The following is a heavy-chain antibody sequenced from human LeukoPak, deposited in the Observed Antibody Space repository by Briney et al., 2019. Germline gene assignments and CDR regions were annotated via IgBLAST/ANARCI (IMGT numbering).Heavy chain of an antibody. D-gene: IGHD4-11*01. Sequence: SETLSPTCAVYGGSFSGYYWSWIRQPPGKGLEWIGEINHSGSTNYNPSLKSRVTISVDTSKNQFSLKLSSVTAADTAVYYCARATLKDYPPRYWGQGTLVTVSS. CDR3: ARATLKDYPPRY. J-gene: IGHJ4*02. V-gene: IGHV4-34*01. CDR1: GGSFSGYY. CDR2: INHSGST.